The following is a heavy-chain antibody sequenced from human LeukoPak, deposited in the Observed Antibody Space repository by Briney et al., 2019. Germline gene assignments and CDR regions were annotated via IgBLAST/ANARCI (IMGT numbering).Heavy chain of an antibody. V-gene: IGHV3-21*01. D-gene: IGHD3-22*01. CDR1: GFTFSSYS. CDR3: ARDPSYYYDSSGPVDY. J-gene: IGHJ4*02. Sequence: GGSLRLSCAASGFTFSSYSMNWVRQAPGKGLEWVSSISSSSSYIYYADSVKGRFTISRDNAKNSLYLQMNSLRAEDTAVYYCARDPSYYYDSSGPVDYWGQGTLVTVSS. CDR2: ISSSSSYI.